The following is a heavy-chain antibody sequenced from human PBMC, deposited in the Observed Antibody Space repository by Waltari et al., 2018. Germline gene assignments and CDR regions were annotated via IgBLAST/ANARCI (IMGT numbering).Heavy chain of an antibody. D-gene: IGHD3-10*01. V-gene: IGHV4-34*01. CDR3: ARYRSSGRWLQSFDY. J-gene: IGHJ4*02. Sequence: QVQLQQWGAGLLKPSETLSLTCAVYGGSFSGSYWSWIRQPPGKGLEWIGEINHSGSTNYNPSLKSRVTISVDTSKNQFSLKLSSVTAADTAVYYCARYRSSGRWLQSFDYWGQGTLVTVSS. CDR2: INHSGST. CDR1: GGSFSGSY.